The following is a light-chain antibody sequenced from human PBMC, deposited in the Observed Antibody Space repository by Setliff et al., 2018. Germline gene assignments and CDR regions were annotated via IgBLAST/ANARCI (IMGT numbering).Light chain of an antibody. Sequence: QSALAQPASVSGSPGQSITISCTGTSSDIGGYNYVSWYQQHSGKAPKLLISDVSYRPSGVSHRFSGSKSGNTASLTISWLQAEDEADYYCSSYTTSSLRVFGGGTKVTVL. J-gene: IGLJ3*02. V-gene: IGLV2-14*01. CDR2: DVS. CDR1: SSDIGGYNY. CDR3: SSYTTSSLRV.